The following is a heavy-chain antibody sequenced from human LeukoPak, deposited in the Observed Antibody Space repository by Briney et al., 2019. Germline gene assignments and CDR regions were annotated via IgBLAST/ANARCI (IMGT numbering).Heavy chain of an antibody. Sequence: SETLSLTCAVYGGSFSGYYWSWIRQPPGKGLEWIGEINHSGSTNYNPSLKSRVTISVDTSKNQFSLKLSSVTAADTAVYYCARRGDHSYTYNWFDPWGQGTLVTVSS. D-gene: IGHD1-26*01. CDR2: INHSGST. J-gene: IGHJ5*02. CDR3: ARRGDHSYTYNWFDP. CDR1: GGSFSGYY. V-gene: IGHV4-34*01.